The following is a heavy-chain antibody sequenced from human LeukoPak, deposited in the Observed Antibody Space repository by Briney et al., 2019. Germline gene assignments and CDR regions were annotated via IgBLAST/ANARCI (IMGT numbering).Heavy chain of an antibody. V-gene: IGHV3-23*01. D-gene: IGHD3-22*01. CDR3: AKGVSGYSSRYFDY. CDR2: ISGSGGST. CDR1: GFTFSSYA. J-gene: IGHJ4*02. Sequence: PGGSLRLSCAASGFTFSSYAMSWVRQAPGKRLEWVSAISGSGGSTYYADSVKGRFTISRDNSKNTLYLQMNSLRAEDTAVYYCAKGVSGYSSRYFDYWGQGTLVTVSS.